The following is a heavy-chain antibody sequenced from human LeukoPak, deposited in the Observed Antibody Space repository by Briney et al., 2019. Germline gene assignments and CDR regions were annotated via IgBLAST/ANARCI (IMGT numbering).Heavy chain of an antibody. CDR2: ISYDGSNK. V-gene: IGHV3-30*04. D-gene: IGHD1-7*01. J-gene: IGHJ6*03. CDR3: ARDTNWNYVGGYYYYMDV. CDR1: GFTFSSYA. Sequence: PGGSLRLSCAASGFTFSSYAMHWVRQAPGKGLEWVAVISYDGSNKYYADSVKGRFTISRDNAKNSLYLQMNSLRAEDTAVYYCARDTNWNYVGGYYYYMDVWGKGTTVTVSS.